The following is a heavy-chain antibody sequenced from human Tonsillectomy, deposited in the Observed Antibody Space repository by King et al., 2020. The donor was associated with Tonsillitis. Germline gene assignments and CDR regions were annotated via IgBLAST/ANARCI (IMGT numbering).Heavy chain of an antibody. CDR1: GDSISSGGYY. D-gene: IGHD3-10*01. CDR3: ARHGSGRYSSYYFDY. Sequence: VQLQESGPGLVKPSQTLSLACTVSGDSISSGGYYCSWIRQHPGKGLEWIGYISYSGTTYYSPSLKGRVIISVDTSKNKFSLKLSSVTAADTAVYYCARHGSGRYSSYYFDYWGQGTLVTVSS. CDR2: ISYSGTT. J-gene: IGHJ4*02. V-gene: IGHV4-31*03.